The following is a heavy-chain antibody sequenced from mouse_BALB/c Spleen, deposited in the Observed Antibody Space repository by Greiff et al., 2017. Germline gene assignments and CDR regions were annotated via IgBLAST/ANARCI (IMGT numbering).Heavy chain of an antibody. J-gene: IGHJ4*01. CDR3: AREMYYAMDY. Sequence: EVQLQESGAELVKPGASVKLSCTASGFNIKDTYMHWVKQRPEQGLEWIGRIDPANGNTKYDPKFQGKATITADTSSNTAYLQLSSLTSEDTSVYYCAREMYYAMDYWGQGTSVTVSS. CDR1: GFNIKDTY. V-gene: IGHV14-3*02. CDR2: IDPANGNT.